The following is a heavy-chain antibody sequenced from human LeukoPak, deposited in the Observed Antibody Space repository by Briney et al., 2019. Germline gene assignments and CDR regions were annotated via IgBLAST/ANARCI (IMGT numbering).Heavy chain of an antibody. J-gene: IGHJ4*02. D-gene: IGHD3-10*01. CDR1: GFTFSDYY. V-gene: IGHV3-11*05. Sequence: GGSLRLSCAVSGFTFSDYYMSWIRQAPGKGLEWVSYISKSSSSTNYADSVKGRFSISRDNAKNSLYLQLNSLTVEDTAVYYCARVRSSGSPLDYWGQGTLVTVSS. CDR2: ISKSSSST. CDR3: ARVRSSGSPLDY.